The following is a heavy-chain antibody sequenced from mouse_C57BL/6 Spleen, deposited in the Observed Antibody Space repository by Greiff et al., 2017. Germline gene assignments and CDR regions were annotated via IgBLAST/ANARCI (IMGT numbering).Heavy chain of an antibody. J-gene: IGHJ3*01. CDR2: IYPGDGDT. CDR3: ARLDYGSSPFAY. V-gene: IGHV1-80*01. Sequence: QVQLKESGAELVKPGASVKISCKASGYAFSSYWMNWVKQRPGKGLEWIGQIYPGDGDTNYNGKFKGKATLTADKSSSTAYMQLSSLTSEDSAVYFCARLDYGSSPFAYWGQGTLVTVSA. CDR1: GYAFSSYW. D-gene: IGHD1-1*01.